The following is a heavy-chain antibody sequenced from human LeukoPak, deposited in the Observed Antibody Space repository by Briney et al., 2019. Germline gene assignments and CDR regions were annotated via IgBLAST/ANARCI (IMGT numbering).Heavy chain of an antibody. Sequence: ASVKVSCKASGGTFSSYAISWVRQAPGQGLEWMGRIIPILGIANYAQKFQGRVTITADKSTSTAYMELSSLRSEDTAVYYCARAGSNSSSWHPSRYYGMDVWGQGTTVTVSS. J-gene: IGHJ6*02. V-gene: IGHV1-69*04. CDR3: ARAGSNSSSWHPSRYYGMDV. D-gene: IGHD6-13*01. CDR1: GGTFSSYA. CDR2: IIPILGIA.